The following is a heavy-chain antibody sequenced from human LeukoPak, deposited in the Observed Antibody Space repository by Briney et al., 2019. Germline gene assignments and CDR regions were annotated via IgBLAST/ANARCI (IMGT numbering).Heavy chain of an antibody. D-gene: IGHD3-9*01. CDR2: IIPIFGTA. Sequence: GSSVKVSCKASGGTFSSYAISWVRQAPGQGLEWMGGIIPIFGTANYAQKFQGRVTITADKSTSTAYMELSSLRSEDTAVYYCASRSVTDVLRYFDWSQSRHAFDIWGQGTMVTVSS. CDR3: ASRSVTDVLRYFDWSQSRHAFDI. V-gene: IGHV1-69*06. CDR1: GGTFSSYA. J-gene: IGHJ3*02.